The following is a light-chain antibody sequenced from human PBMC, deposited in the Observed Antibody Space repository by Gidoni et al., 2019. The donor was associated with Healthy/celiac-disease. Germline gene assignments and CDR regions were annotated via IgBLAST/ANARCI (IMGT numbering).Light chain of an antibody. Sequence: QSALTQPASVSGSPGQSITISCTGTSSDVGGYNYVSWYQHHPGKAPKLMIYEVRNRPSGVSNRFSGSKSGNTASLTISGLQAEDEADYYCSSYTSSSTLGVVFGGGTKLTVL. CDR2: EVR. V-gene: IGLV2-14*01. J-gene: IGLJ2*01. CDR3: SSYTSSSTLGVV. CDR1: SSDVGGYNY.